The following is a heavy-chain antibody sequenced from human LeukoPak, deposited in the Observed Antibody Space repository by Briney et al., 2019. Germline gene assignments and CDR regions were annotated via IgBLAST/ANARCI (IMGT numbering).Heavy chain of an antibody. D-gene: IGHD6-13*01. Sequence: ASVKVSCKASGYTFTGYYMHWVRQAPGQGLEWMGWINPNSGGTNYAQKFQGRVTMTRDTSISTAYMELSRLRSDDTAVYYCARAGTYSSSWSGENFDYWGQGTLVTVSS. CDR2: INPNSGGT. V-gene: IGHV1-2*02. CDR3: ARAGTYSSSWSGENFDY. J-gene: IGHJ4*02. CDR1: GYTFTGYY.